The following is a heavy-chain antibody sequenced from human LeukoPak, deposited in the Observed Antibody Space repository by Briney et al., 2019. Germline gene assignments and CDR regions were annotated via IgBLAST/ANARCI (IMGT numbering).Heavy chain of an antibody. J-gene: IGHJ4*02. CDR3: AREWQGGIAAAGTRIEGDY. Sequence: GGSLRLSCAVSGFSASGCWMTWVRQAPGKGLEWVANIKQDGSEKNYVDSVKGRFTISRDNAENSLFLQMNSLRVEDTAVYYCAREWQGGIAAAGTRIEGDYWGQGTLVAVSS. CDR2: IKQDGSEK. D-gene: IGHD6-13*01. V-gene: IGHV3-7*01. CDR1: GFSASGCW.